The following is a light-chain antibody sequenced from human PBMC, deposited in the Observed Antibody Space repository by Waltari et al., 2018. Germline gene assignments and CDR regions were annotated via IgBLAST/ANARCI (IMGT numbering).Light chain of an antibody. Sequence: QSALTQPASVSGSPGQSITISCAGSSGDVGGYNYVSWYQHYPGNAPKLMIYDVNKRPSGVSYRFSGSKSGNTASLTISGLQGEDEADYYCISYTASGAWLFGGGTKLTVL. CDR3: ISYTASGAWL. J-gene: IGLJ3*02. CDR2: DVN. CDR1: SGDVGGYNY. V-gene: IGLV2-14*03.